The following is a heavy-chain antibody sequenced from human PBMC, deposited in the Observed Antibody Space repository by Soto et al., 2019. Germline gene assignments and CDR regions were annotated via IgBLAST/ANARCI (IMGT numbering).Heavy chain of an antibody. J-gene: IGHJ6*02. CDR3: ARDRTGIAARLKYYYYGMDV. CDR1: GFTFSSYA. CDR2: ISYDGSNK. V-gene: IGHV3-30-3*01. Sequence: GGSLRLSCAASGFTFSSYAMHWVRQAPGKGLEWVAVISYDGSNKYYADSVKGRFTISRDNSKNTLYLQMNSLRAEDTAVYYCARDRTGIAARLKYYYYGMDVWGQGTTVTVSS. D-gene: IGHD6-6*01.